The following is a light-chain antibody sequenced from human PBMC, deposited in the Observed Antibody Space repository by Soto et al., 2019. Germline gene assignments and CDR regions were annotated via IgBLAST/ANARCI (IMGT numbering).Light chain of an antibody. V-gene: IGLV3-21*02. CDR2: DDD. J-gene: IGLJ2*01. CDR3: QVWDRSTDHLV. CDR1: NIRTYS. Sequence: SYELTQPPSVSVAPGQTARMTCGGKNIRTYSVHWYQQKPGQAPVLVVSDDDDRPSGIPERFSGSTSGNTATLAITGVEAGDEADYYCQVWDRSTDHLVFGGGTKLTVL.